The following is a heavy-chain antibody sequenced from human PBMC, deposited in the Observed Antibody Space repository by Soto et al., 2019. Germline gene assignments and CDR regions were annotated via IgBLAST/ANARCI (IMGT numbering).Heavy chain of an antibody. CDR1: GFTFSSYA. V-gene: IGHV3-23*01. J-gene: IGHJ6*03. CDR2: ISGSGGGT. D-gene: IGHD3-3*01. CDR3: AKDKYDFWSGYYMDV. Sequence: GGSLRLSCAASGFTFSSYAMSWVRQAPGKGLEWVSAISGSGGGTYYADSVKGRFTISRDNSKNTLYLQMNSLRAEDTAVYYCAKDKYDFWSGYYMDVWGKGTTVTVSS.